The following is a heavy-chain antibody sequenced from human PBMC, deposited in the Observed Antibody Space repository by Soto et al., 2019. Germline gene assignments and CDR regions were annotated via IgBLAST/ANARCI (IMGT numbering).Heavy chain of an antibody. CDR3: ARIQDGDALDI. V-gene: IGHV4-4*02. J-gene: IGHJ3*02. CDR2: ISQSGRA. CDR1: GASLGSNNL. Sequence: VQLGPSGPGLVKPSGTLSLTLTGSGASLGSNNLWTLVPPSPGKGVGWVGNISQSGRANYYPSVRGRGRMSIDKSKNLLSLKVNYVNAADTAMYYCARIQDGDALDIWGQGTVVTVSS.